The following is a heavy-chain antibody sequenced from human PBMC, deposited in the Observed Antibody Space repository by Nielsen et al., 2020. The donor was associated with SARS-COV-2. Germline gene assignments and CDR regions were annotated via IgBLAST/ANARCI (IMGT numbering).Heavy chain of an antibody. CDR3: AREAAALTTYMDV. J-gene: IGHJ6*03. Sequence: SETLSLTCTVSGDSITNNYWTWIRQPPGKRLEWIGYMFYIGTANYNPSFQSRVTISVDRSKSQFSLRLTSVTAADTAKYYCAREAAALTTYMDVWGKGTTVIVSS. CDR2: MFYIGTA. CDR1: GDSITNNY. D-gene: IGHD4-11*01. V-gene: IGHV4-59*12.